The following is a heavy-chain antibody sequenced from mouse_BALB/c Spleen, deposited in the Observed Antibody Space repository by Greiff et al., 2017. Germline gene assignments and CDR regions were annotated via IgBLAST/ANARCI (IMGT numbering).Heavy chain of an antibody. Sequence: EVKVVESGGGLVQPGGSLKLSCAASGFTFSSYGMSWVRQTPDKRLELVATINSNGGSTYYPDSVKGRFTTSRDNAKNTLYLQMSSLKSEDTAMYYCARFGNYDAMDYWGQGTSVTVSS. J-gene: IGHJ4*01. CDR1: GFTFSSYG. V-gene: IGHV5-6-3*01. CDR3: ARFGNYDAMDY. CDR2: INSNGGST. D-gene: IGHD2-1*01.